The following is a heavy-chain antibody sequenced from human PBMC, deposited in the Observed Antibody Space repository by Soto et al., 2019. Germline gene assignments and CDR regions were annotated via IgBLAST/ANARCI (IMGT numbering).Heavy chain of an antibody. CDR2: ISGSGGST. Sequence: EVQLLESGGGLVQPGGSLRLSCAASGFTFSSYAMSWVRQAPGKGLEWVSAISGSGGSTYYADSVKGRFTISRDNSKNTLYLQMNSLRAEDTGVYYCAKEFRSSGWYFFLFDYWGQGTLVTVSS. CDR3: AKEFRSSGWYFFLFDY. D-gene: IGHD6-19*01. J-gene: IGHJ4*02. CDR1: GFTFSSYA. V-gene: IGHV3-23*01.